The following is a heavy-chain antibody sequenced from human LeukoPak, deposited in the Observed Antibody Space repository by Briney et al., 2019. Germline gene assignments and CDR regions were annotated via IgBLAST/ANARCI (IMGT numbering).Heavy chain of an antibody. V-gene: IGHV1-2*02. J-gene: IGHJ5*02. D-gene: IGHD6-19*01. CDR3: ATQATSGWHFS. CDR1: GYTFTGYY. Sequence: ASVKVSCKASGYTFTGYYMHWVRQAPGQGPEGMGWINPNSDGTNYAQKFQGRVTMTRDTSLSTVYMELSRLRSDDTAVYYCATQATSGWHFSWGQGTLVTVSS. CDR2: INPNSDGT.